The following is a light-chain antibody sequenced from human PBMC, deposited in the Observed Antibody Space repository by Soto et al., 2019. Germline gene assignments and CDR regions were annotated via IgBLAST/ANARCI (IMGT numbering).Light chain of an antibody. CDR2: AAS. CDR3: LQDHDDSWT. J-gene: IGKJ1*01. Sequence: QMSLSPSTLSGSVEDRVTITCRASQTISSWLAWYQQKPGKAPTLLIYAASNLQSGVPSRFRGSRSGTEFTLTVSSLQPEDFATYYCLQDHDDSWTFGQGTNVDIK. V-gene: IGKV1-6*01. CDR1: QTISSW.